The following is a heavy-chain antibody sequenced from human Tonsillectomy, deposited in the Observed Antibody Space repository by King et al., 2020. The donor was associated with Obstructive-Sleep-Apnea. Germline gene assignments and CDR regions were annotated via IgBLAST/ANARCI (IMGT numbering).Heavy chain of an antibody. CDR1: GGTFSSYA. CDR3: ARGTRITMVRGVTYWFDP. J-gene: IGHJ5*02. D-gene: IGHD3-10*01. V-gene: IGHV1-69*09. CDR2: IIPILGIA. Sequence: VQLVQSGAEVKKPGSSVKVSCKASGGTFSSYAISWVRQAPGQGLEWMGGIIPILGIANYAQKFQGRVTITADKSTSTAYMELSSLRSEDTAVYYCARGTRITMVRGVTYWFDPWGQGTLVTVSS.